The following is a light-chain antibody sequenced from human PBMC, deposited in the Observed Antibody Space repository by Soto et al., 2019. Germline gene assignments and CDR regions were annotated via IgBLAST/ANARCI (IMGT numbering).Light chain of an antibody. CDR1: QSVSSY. V-gene: IGKV3-11*01. CDR2: DAS. J-gene: IGKJ4*01. CDR3: QQRSKWPLT. Sequence: EIVLTQSPATLSLSPGERATLSCRASQSVSSYLAWYNKKPGRAPRLPSSDASNRATVIPARFSGSGSGTDFTLTISSLEPEDFAVYYCQQRSKWPLTFGGGTKVAIK.